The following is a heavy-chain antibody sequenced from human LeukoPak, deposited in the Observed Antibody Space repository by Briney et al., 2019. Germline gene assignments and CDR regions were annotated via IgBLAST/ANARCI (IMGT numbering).Heavy chain of an antibody. CDR1: GFTFSNYW. Sequence: GGSLRLSCAASGFTFSNYWMHWVRQAPGKGLVWVSHINSDGISTSYADSVKGRFTISRDNAKNTLYLQMNSLRAEDTAVYYCAKVRENSGSYYFDYWGQGTLVTVSS. V-gene: IGHV3-74*01. CDR2: INSDGIST. J-gene: IGHJ4*02. D-gene: IGHD1-26*01. CDR3: AKVRENSGSYYFDY.